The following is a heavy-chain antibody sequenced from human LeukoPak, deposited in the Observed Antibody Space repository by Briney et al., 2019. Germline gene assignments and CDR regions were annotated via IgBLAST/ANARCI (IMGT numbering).Heavy chain of an antibody. Sequence: GGSLRLSCAASGFTFSSYGMHWVRQAPGKGLEWVAVIWYDGGNKYYADSVKGRFTISRDNSKNTLYLQMNSLRAEDTAVYYCARGPRVVPAAFDHYGMDVWGQGTTVTVSS. D-gene: IGHD2-2*01. V-gene: IGHV3-33*01. CDR1: GFTFSSYG. CDR3: ARGPRVVPAAFDHYGMDV. CDR2: IWYDGGNK. J-gene: IGHJ6*02.